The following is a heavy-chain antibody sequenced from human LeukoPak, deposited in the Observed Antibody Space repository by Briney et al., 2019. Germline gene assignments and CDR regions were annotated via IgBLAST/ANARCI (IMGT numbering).Heavy chain of an antibody. V-gene: IGHV3-23*01. J-gene: IGHJ4*02. CDR2: IRGSSGTI. Sequence: PGGSLTLSCAASGFTFCNYAMNGLRQAPGQGLEWVSGIRGSSGTINYAAPVKGRFTISRGNSRNTLYLQMNSLRADVTAVYYCAKRLGDPRAFDYWGQGTLVTVSS. D-gene: IGHD2-21*02. CDR3: AKRLGDPRAFDY. CDR1: GFTFCNYA.